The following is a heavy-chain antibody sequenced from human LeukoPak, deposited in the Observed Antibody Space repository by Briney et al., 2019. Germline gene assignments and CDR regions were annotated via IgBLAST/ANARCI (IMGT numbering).Heavy chain of an antibody. CDR1: GGSISSYY. CDR3: ARYDSSVPDPDFDY. J-gene: IGHJ4*02. V-gene: IGHV4-59*01. CDR2: IYYSGST. Sequence: SETLSLTCTVSGGSISSYYWSWIRQPPGKGLEWIGYIYYSGSTNYNPSLKSRVTISVDTSKNQFSLKLSSVTAADTAVYYCARYDSSVPDPDFDYWGQGTLVTVSS. D-gene: IGHD3-22*01.